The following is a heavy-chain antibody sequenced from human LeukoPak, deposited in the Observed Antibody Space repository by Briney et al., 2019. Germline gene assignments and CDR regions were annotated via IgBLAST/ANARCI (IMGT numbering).Heavy chain of an antibody. J-gene: IGHJ5*02. CDR3: ARADYSLNWFDP. CDR2: IYTSGST. CDR1: GGSISSGSYY. V-gene: IGHV4-61*02. Sequence: SETLSLTCTVSGGSISSGSYYWSWIRQPAGKGLEWIGRIYTSGSTNYNPSLKSRVTMSVDTSKNQFSLKLSSVTAADTAVYYCARADYSLNWFDPWGQGTLVTVSS. D-gene: IGHD5-12*01.